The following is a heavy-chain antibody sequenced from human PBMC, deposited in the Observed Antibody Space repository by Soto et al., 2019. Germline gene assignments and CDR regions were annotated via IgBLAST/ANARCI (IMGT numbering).Heavy chain of an antibody. V-gene: IGHV3-21*01. CDR2: ISSSSSYI. CDR3: ARPWAGHRASGDNAFDI. D-gene: IGHD3-10*01. CDR1: GFTFSSYS. Sequence: EVQLVESGGGLVKPGGSLRLSCAASGFTFSSYSMNWVRQAPGKGLEWVSSISSSSSYIYYADSVKGRFTISRDNAKNSLCLQMNSLRAEDTAVYYCARPWAGHRASGDNAFDIWGQGTMVTVSS. J-gene: IGHJ3*02.